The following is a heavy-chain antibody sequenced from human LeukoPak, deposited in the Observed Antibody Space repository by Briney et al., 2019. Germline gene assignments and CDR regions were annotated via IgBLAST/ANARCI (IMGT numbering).Heavy chain of an antibody. CDR1: GGSISSGDYY. CDR2: MYYSGST. Sequence: SETLSLTCTVSGGSISSGDYYWSWIRQPPGKGLEWIAYMYYSGSTYYNPAFKSRVTMSADTSKSQLSLKLSSVTAADTAVYYCARPYYYDSRIDPWGQGILVTVSS. V-gene: IGHV4-30-4*01. D-gene: IGHD3-22*01. CDR3: ARPYYYDSRIDP. J-gene: IGHJ5*02.